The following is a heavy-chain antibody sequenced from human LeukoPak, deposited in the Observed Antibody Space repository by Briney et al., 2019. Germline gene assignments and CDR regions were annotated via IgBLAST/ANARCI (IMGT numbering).Heavy chain of an antibody. CDR1: GFTFSSYA. J-gene: IGHJ4*02. CDR3: ASHTLYYYDSSGYTFY. Sequence: GGSLRLSCAASGFTFSSYAMHWVRQAPGKGLEWVAVISYDGSNKYYADSVKGRFTISRDNSKNTLYLQMNSLRAEDTAVYYCASHTLYYYDSSGYTFYWGQGTLVTVSS. V-gene: IGHV3-30-3*01. D-gene: IGHD3-22*01. CDR2: ISYDGSNK.